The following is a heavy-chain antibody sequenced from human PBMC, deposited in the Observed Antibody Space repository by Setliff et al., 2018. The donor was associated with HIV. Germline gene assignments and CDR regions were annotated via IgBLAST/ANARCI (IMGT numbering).Heavy chain of an antibody. CDR1: GYTFTSYA. CDR3: ARGTTYYYDRSGSDFDY. Sequence: ASVKVSCKASGYTFTSYAMNWVRQAPGQGLEWMGWINSNTGNPTYAQGFTGRFVFSLDTSVSTAYLQISSLKAGDTAVYYCARGTTYYYDRSGSDFDYWGQGTLVTVSS. CDR2: INSNTGNP. J-gene: IGHJ4*02. D-gene: IGHD3-22*01. V-gene: IGHV7-4-1*02.